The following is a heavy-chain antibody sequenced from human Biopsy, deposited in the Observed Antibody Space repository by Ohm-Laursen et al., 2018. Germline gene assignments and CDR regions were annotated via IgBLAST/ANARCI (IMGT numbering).Heavy chain of an antibody. J-gene: IGHJ1*01. CDR1: GGTFTNYA. V-gene: IGHV1-69*06. CDR3: ATKLTGYFHH. CDR2: NIPILGTG. Sequence: SSVKVSCKASGGTFTNYAISWVRQAPGQGLEWLGGNIPILGTGNYAQKFQDRVTVAADTSTSTATMELRSLRSDDTAVYYCATKLTGYFHHWGQGTLVIVSS. D-gene: IGHD3-9*01.